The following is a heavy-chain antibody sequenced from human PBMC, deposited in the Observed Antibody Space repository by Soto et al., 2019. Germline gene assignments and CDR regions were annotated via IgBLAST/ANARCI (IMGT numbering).Heavy chain of an antibody. D-gene: IGHD3-10*01. J-gene: IGHJ5*02. Sequence: QVQLVQSGAEVKKPGASVKVSCKASGYTFTSYGISWVRQAPGQGLEWMGWISAYNGNTNYAQKLQGRVTITTDTXTXXAYMELRSLRSDDTAVYYCARDEGYYYGSGRWVDPWGQGTLVTVSS. V-gene: IGHV1-18*01. CDR1: GYTFTSYG. CDR2: ISAYNGNT. CDR3: ARDEGYYYGSGRWVDP.